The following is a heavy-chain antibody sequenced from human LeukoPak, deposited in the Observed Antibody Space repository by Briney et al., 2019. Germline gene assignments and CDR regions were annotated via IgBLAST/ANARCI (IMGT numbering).Heavy chain of an antibody. J-gene: IGHJ6*03. CDR3: ARERITVVTPPYMDV. Sequence: SETLSLTCAVYGGSFSGYYWSWIRQPPGKGLEWIGEINHSGSTNYDPSLKSRVTISVDTSKNQFSLKLSSVTAADTAVYYCARERITVVTPPYMDVWGKGATVTVSS. CDR1: GGSFSGYY. V-gene: IGHV4-34*01. D-gene: IGHD4-23*01. CDR2: INHSGST.